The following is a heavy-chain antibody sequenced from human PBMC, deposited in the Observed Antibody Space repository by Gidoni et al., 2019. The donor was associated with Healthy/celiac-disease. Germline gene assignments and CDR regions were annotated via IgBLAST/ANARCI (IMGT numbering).Heavy chain of an antibody. J-gene: IGHJ4*02. CDR2: ISGSGGST. CDR1: GFTFSSYA. Sequence: EVQLLESGGGLVQPGGSLRLSCPASGFTFSSYAMSWVRQAPGKGLEWVSAISGSGGSTYYADSVKGRFTISRDNSKNTLYLQMNSLRAEDTAVYYCAKEGYSSGRTRDYFDYWGQGTLVTVPS. V-gene: IGHV3-23*01. CDR3: AKEGYSSGRTRDYFDY. D-gene: IGHD6-19*01.